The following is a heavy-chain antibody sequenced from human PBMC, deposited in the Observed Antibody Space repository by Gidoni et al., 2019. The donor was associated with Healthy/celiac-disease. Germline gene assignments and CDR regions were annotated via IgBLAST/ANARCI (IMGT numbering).Heavy chain of an antibody. J-gene: IGHJ3*02. Sequence: QVQLVQSGAEVKKPGASVKAACKASGYPFTGYYVHWVRQAPGPGPEWMGWLHPTSGGTNYAQKFQGRVTMTRDTSISTAYMELSRLRSDDTAVYYCARDTDITMIVVVPPGGAFDIWGQGTMVTVSS. CDR2: LHPTSGGT. CDR3: ARDTDITMIVVVPPGGAFDI. D-gene: IGHD3-22*01. V-gene: IGHV1-2*02. CDR1: GYPFTGYY.